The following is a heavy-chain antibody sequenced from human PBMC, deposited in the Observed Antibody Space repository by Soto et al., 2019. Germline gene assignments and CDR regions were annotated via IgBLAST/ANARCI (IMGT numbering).Heavy chain of an antibody. V-gene: IGHV3-7*01. D-gene: IGHD6-13*01. CDR2: IKQDGGEK. J-gene: IGHJ6*02. CDR1: GFPFSTYW. CDR3: ARIASAGRGWDV. Sequence: EVQLVESGGGLVQPGGSLRLSCADFGFPFSTYWMSWVRRAQGKGLEWVGNIKQDGGEKNYVDSVKGRFTISRDNAKNSLYLQMNSLRAEDTAVYYCARIASAGRGWDVWGQGTTVVVSS.